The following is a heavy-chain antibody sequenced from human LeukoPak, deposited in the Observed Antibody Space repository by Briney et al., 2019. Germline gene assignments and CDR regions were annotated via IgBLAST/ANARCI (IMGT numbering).Heavy chain of an antibody. Sequence: GGSLRLSCTASGFTFSNYWMHWVRQAPGKGLVWVSRINKDGSRTNYADSVKGRFTISRDNAKNTLYLQMNSLRDEDTAIYYCAKESGVAVAGTPAYWGQGTLVTVSS. V-gene: IGHV3-74*01. J-gene: IGHJ4*02. CDR2: INKDGSRT. D-gene: IGHD6-19*01. CDR1: GFTFSNYW. CDR3: AKESGVAVAGTPAY.